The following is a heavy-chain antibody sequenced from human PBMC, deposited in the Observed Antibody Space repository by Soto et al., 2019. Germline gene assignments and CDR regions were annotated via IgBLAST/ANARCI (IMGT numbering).Heavy chain of an antibody. J-gene: IGHJ4*02. D-gene: IGHD3-9*01. CDR1: GFTFSTYG. Sequence: QVQLVESGGGVVQPGRSLRLSCAASGFTFSTYGMHWVRQAPGKGLEWVALIWSDGTNKYYADSVKGRFTISRVNSKKTLYLQMNSLRAEDTAVYYCVRVFDTYYFDLWGQGNMVTVSS. CDR2: IWSDGTNK. CDR3: VRVFDTYYFDL. V-gene: IGHV3-33*01.